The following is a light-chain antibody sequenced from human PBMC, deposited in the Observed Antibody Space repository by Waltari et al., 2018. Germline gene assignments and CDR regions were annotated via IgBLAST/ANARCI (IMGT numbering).Light chain of an antibody. J-gene: IGLJ1*01. Sequence: QSALSQPASVSGSPGQSLTITCTGASTDLASSNLCAWYQHHPNSAPKLIIYEATKRPSGISHRFSGAKSGATASLRISGLQADDEADYYCCSYTGSSTSYGCGGGTKVTVL. V-gene: IGLV2-23*01. CDR1: STDLASSNL. CDR3: CSYTGSSTSYG. CDR2: EAT.